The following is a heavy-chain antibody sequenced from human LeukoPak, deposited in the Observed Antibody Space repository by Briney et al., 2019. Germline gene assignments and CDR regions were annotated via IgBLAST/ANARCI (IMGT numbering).Heavy chain of an antibody. D-gene: IGHD2-2*03. CDR2: IYYSGSS. CDR3: TRHLDILVVPGASREKYFDY. J-gene: IGHJ4*02. CDR1: GGSITRSSYY. V-gene: IGHV4-39*01. Sequence: SETLSLTCTVSGGSITRSSYYWGWIRQPPGKGLEWIGTIYYSGSSYYNSSLKSRVNISVDKSKNQFSLKLSSVTAADTAVYYCTRHLDILVVPGASREKYFDYWGQGTLVTVSS.